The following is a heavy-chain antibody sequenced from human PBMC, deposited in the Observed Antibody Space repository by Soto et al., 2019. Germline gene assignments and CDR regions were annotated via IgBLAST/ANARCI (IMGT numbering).Heavy chain of an antibody. CDR1: GYTFTSYG. Sequence: ASVKVSCKASGYTFTSYGISWLRQAPGQGLEWMGWISAYNGNTNYAQKLQGRVTMTTDTSTSTAYMELRSLRSDDTAVYYCARESGGILTGYYDFDYWGQGTLVTVSS. CDR3: ARESGGILTGYYDFDY. V-gene: IGHV1-18*01. D-gene: IGHD3-9*01. CDR2: ISAYNGNT. J-gene: IGHJ4*02.